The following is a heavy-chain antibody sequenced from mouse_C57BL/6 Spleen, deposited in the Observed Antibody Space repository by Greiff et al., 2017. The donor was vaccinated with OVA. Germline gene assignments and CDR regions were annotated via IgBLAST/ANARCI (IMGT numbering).Heavy chain of an antibody. D-gene: IGHD1-1*01. V-gene: IGHV5-4*01. CDR2: ISDGGSYT. CDR1: GFTFSSYA. J-gene: IGHJ2*01. CDR3: ARLTTVAFDY. Sequence: EVHLVESGGGLVKPGGSLKLSCAASGFTFSSYAMSWVRQTPEKRLEWVATISDGGSYTYYPDNVKGRFTISRDNAKNNLYLQMSHLKSEDTAMYYCARLTTVAFDYWGQGTTLTVSS.